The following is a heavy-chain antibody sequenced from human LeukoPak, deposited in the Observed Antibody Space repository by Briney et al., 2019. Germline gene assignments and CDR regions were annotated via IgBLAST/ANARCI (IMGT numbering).Heavy chain of an antibody. V-gene: IGHV4-4*09. CDR3: ARLTTVPCSSISCYLLNPLFDH. CDR1: GDSISTYY. Sequence: PSETLSLTCTVSGDSISTYYWSWIRQPPGKGLEWIGYIYRSGSTNYSPSLKSRVTISVDTGKNQYSLRLTSVTAADTAVHYCARLTTVPCSSISCYLLNPLFDHWGQGTLVTVPS. CDR2: IYRSGST. J-gene: IGHJ4*02. D-gene: IGHD2-2*01.